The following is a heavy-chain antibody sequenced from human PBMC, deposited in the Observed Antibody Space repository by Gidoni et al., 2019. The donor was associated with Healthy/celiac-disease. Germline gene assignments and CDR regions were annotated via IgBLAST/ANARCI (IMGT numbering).Heavy chain of an antibody. D-gene: IGHD3-3*01. CDR3: AREREHYDFWSGYTCNWFDP. CDR2: IYYSGST. J-gene: IGHJ5*02. V-gene: IGHV4-39*07. CDR1: GGSISSSSYY. Sequence: QLQLQESGPGLVKPSETLSLTCTVSGGSISSSSYYWGWIRQPPGKGLEWIGSIYYSGSTYYNPSLKSRVTISVDTSKNQFSLKLSSVTAADTAVYYCAREREHYDFWSGYTCNWFDPWGQGTLVTVSS.